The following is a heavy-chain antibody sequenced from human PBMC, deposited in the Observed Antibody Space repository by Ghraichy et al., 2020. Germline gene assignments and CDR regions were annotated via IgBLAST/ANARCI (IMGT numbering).Heavy chain of an antibody. J-gene: IGHJ4*02. CDR1: GYSISSSNW. CDR3: ARRYCSSTSCYFDY. D-gene: IGHD2-2*01. CDR2: IYYSGST. Sequence: LRLSCAVSGYSISSSNWWGWIRQPPGKGLEWIGYIYYSGSTYYNPSLKSRVTMSVDTSKNQFSLKLSSVTAVDTAVYYCARRYCSSTSCYFDYWGQGTLVTVSS. V-gene: IGHV4-28*01.